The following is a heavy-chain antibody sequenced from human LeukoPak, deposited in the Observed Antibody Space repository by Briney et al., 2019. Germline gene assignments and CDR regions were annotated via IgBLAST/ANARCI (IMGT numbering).Heavy chain of an antibody. V-gene: IGHV1-2*02. CDR1: GYTFTGYY. CDR2: INPNSGGT. J-gene: IGHJ4*02. Sequence: ASVKVSCKASGYTFTGYYMHWVRQAPGQGLEWMGWINPNSGGTNYAQKFQGRVTMTRDTSISTAYVELSRLRSDDTAVYYCATYYDSSGYYYVSWGQGTLVTVSS. CDR3: ATYYDSSGYYYVS. D-gene: IGHD3-22*01.